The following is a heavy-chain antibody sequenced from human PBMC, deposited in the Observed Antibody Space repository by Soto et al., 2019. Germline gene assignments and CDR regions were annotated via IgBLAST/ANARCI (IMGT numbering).Heavy chain of an antibody. CDR1: GGSISSGGYY. CDR2: IYYSGST. D-gene: IGHD4-17*01. J-gene: IGHJ4*02. V-gene: IGHV4-30-4*01. Sequence: SETLSLTCTVSGGSISSGGYYWSWIRQPPGKGLEWIGYIYYSGSTYYNPSLKSRVTISVDTSKNQFSLRLSSVTAADTAVYYCARDYGGLGVLGYWGQGTLVTVSS. CDR3: ARDYGGLGVLGY.